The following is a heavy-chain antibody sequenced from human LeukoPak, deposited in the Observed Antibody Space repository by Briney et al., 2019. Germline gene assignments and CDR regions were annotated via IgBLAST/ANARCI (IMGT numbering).Heavy chain of an antibody. CDR3: ARGEAGYCSNTSCYMGYYYYYGMDV. D-gene: IGHD2-2*02. Sequence: PGGSLRLFCAASGFTFSSYSMNWVRQAPGEGLEWVSSISSSSSYIYYAESVKRRFTISRDNAKNSLHLQMNSVRTEDTTVYYCARGEAGYCSNTSCYMGYYYYYGMDVWGQGTTVTVSS. CDR2: ISSSSSYI. CDR1: GFTFSSYS. J-gene: IGHJ6*02. V-gene: IGHV3-21*01.